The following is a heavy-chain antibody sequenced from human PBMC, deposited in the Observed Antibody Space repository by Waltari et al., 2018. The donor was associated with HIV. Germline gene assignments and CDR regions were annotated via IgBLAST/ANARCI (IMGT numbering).Heavy chain of an antibody. CDR2: VTWNSGHR. D-gene: IGHD1-26*01. Sequence: EVQLVESGGGLVQSGRSLRLSCAASGFSFEVYAMHCVRQTPGEGLEWVSGVTWNSGHRDYADAVRGRFTISRDNARNALYLEIDSLRAEDTGFYYCARDMGRGGARGFWYFDLWGRGTLVTVSS. CDR1: GFSFEVYA. J-gene: IGHJ2*01. CDR3: ARDMGRGGARGFWYFDL. V-gene: IGHV3-9*01.